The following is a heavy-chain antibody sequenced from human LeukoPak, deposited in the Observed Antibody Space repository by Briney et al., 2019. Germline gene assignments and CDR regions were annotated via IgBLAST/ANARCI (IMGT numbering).Heavy chain of an antibody. Sequence: GRSLRLSCAASGFTFSSYDMHWVRQAPGKGLEWVAVIWYDGSNKYYADSVKGRFTISRDNSENTLYLQMNSLRAEDTAVYYCARDLRVGATLDYWGQGTLVTVSS. CDR3: ARDLRVGATLDY. J-gene: IGHJ4*02. V-gene: IGHV3-33*01. CDR2: IWYDGSNK. D-gene: IGHD1-26*01. CDR1: GFTFSSYD.